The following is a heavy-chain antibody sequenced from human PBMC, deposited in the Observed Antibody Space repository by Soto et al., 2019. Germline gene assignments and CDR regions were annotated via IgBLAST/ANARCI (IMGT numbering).Heavy chain of an antibody. J-gene: IGHJ4*02. CDR2: IRSKAYGGTT. V-gene: IGHV3-49*04. CDR1: GFTFGDYA. CDR3: SPEFAVARPNYYDY. Sequence: GGSLRLSCTASGFTFGDYAMSWVRQAPGKGLEWVGFIRSKAYGGTTEYAASVKGRFTISRDDSKSIAYLQMHSLKTEDTAVYYCSPEFAVARPNYYDYWGQETLVAVSS.